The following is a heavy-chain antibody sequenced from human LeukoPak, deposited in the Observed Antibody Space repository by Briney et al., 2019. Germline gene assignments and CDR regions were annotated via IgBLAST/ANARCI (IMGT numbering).Heavy chain of an antibody. CDR2: MNPNSGNT. CDR3: ARGRARGIAVAGPKHNWFDP. J-gene: IGHJ5*02. Sequence: ASVKVSCKASGYTFTSYDINWVRQATGQGREWMGWMNPNSGNTGYAQKFQGRVPMTRNTSISTAYMELSSLRSEDTAVYYCARGRARGIAVAGPKHNWFDPWGQGTLVTVSS. V-gene: IGHV1-8*01. CDR1: GYTFTSYD. D-gene: IGHD6-19*01.